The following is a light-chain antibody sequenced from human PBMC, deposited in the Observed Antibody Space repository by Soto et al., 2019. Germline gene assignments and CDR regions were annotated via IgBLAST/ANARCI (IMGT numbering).Light chain of an antibody. CDR1: SSDIGGYNF. CDR3: SSHTSSNSWV. V-gene: IGLV2-14*01. Sequence: QSALTQPASVSGSPGQSITIFCTGTSSDIGGYNFVSWYQQHPGKAPKLMIYEVSNRPSGVSNRFSGSKSGNTAPLTISGLQAEDEADYYCSSHTSSNSWVFGGGTKLTVL. J-gene: IGLJ3*02. CDR2: EVS.